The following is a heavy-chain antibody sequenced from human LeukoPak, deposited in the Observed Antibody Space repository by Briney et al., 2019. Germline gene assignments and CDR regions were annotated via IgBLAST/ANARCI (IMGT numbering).Heavy chain of an antibody. V-gene: IGHV4-34*01. CDR2: INHSGST. D-gene: IGHD3-22*01. CDR3: ARVGYYDSSGPLVY. Sequence: KPPETLSLTCAVYGGSFSGYYWSWIRQPPGKGLEWIGEINHSGSTNYNPSLKSRVTISVDTSKNQFSLKLSSVTAADTAVYYCARVGYYDSSGPLVYWGQGTLVTVSS. J-gene: IGHJ4*02. CDR1: GGSFSGYY.